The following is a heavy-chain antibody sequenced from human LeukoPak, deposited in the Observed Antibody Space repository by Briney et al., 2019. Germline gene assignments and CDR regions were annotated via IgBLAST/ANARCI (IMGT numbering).Heavy chain of an antibody. D-gene: IGHD6-19*01. J-gene: IGHJ4*02. Sequence: SETLSLTCAVYGGSFSGYYWSWIRQPPGKGLEWIGEINHSGSTIYNPSLKSRVTISGDTSKNQFSLRLSSVTAADTAVYYCARHGRSGIAVAGIRGFDYWGQGTLVTVSS. CDR1: GGSFSGYY. CDR3: ARHGRSGIAVAGIRGFDY. V-gene: IGHV4-34*01. CDR2: INHSGST.